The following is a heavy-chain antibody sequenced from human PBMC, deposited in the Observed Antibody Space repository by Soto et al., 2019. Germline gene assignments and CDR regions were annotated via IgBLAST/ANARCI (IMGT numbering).Heavy chain of an antibody. Sequence: EVQLLESGGGLVQPGGSLGLSCAASGFTFGSYVMTWVRQAPGKGLEWVSSISGSSGGIYYADSVRGRFTVSRDNSKNMLYLQMSSLGAEDSAVYYCVKYCGYCTDPTCYYFYCVDVWGKGTAVTVSS. J-gene: IGHJ6*03. CDR2: ISGSSGGI. CDR1: GFTFGSYV. D-gene: IGHD2-8*02. CDR3: VKYCGYCTDPTCYYFYCVDV. V-gene: IGHV3-23*01.